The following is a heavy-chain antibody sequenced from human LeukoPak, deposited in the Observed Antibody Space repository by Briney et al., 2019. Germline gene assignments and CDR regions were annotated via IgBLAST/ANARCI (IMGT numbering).Heavy chain of an antibody. V-gene: IGHV4-59*01. J-gene: IGHJ4*02. Sequence: PSETLSLTCSVSGGSINSYYWSWIPQPPGKGLEWLGYIYYSGSTKYNPSLKSRISISVDTSKNQFSLKLSSVTAADTAVYYCVRTLGGYTYGPFDYWGQGTLVTVSS. CDR3: VRTLGGYTYGPFDY. D-gene: IGHD5-18*01. CDR1: GGSINSYY. CDR2: IYYSGST.